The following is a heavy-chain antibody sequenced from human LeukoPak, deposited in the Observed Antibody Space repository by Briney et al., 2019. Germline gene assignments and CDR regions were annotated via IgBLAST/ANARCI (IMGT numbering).Heavy chain of an antibody. Sequence: GASVKVSCKASGGTFSSYAISWVRQAPGQWLEWMGAIIPIFGTANYAQKFQGRVTITADKSTSTAYMELSSLRSEDTAVYYCARDPYSGSYCYFDYWGQGTLVTVSS. J-gene: IGHJ4*02. V-gene: IGHV1-69*06. CDR1: GGTFSSYA. CDR2: IIPIFGTA. D-gene: IGHD1-26*01. CDR3: ARDPYSGSYCYFDY.